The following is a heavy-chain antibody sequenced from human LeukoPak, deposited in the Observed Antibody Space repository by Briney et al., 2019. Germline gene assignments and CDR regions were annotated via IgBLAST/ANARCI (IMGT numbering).Heavy chain of an antibody. V-gene: IGHV4-4*07. CDR3: ARGDDFWSGYYDYYYYYMDV. CDR2: IYTSGST. CDR1: GGSISSYY. Sequence: SETLSLTCTVSGGSISSYYWSWIRQPAGKGLEWIGRIYTSGSTNYNPSLKSRVTMSVDTSKNQFSLKLSSVTAADTAVYYCARGDDFWSGYYDYYYYYMDVWGKGTTVTVSS. J-gene: IGHJ6*03. D-gene: IGHD3-3*01.